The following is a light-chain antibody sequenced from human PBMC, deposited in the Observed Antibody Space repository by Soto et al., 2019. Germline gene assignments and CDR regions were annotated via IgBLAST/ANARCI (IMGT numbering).Light chain of an antibody. CDR2: DDS. Sequence: SYELTQPPSVSVAPGQTARITCGGNNIGSKSVHWYQQKPGQAPVLVVYDDSDRPSGIPERFSGSKSGTSATLDITGLQTGDEADYYCATWDRSLTGEVFGGGTQLTVL. CDR3: ATWDRSLTGEV. J-gene: IGLJ2*01. V-gene: IGLV3-21*02. CDR1: NIGSKS.